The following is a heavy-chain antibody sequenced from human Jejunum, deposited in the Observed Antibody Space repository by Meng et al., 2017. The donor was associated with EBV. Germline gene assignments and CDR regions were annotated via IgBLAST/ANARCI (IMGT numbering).Heavy chain of an antibody. CDR2: IHHSGST. CDR1: RGSFSGYY. D-gene: IGHD3-16*02. Sequence: QVPLKQWGRGLLKPSETLSLTCAVYRGSFSGYYWSWIRQHPGKGLEWIGEIHHSGSTNYNPSLRSRVTISVETSKNQFSLRLTSVTAADTAVYYCARVAFSYTTSSLDSWGQGTLVTVSS. J-gene: IGHJ4*02. CDR3: ARVAFSYTTSSLDS. V-gene: IGHV4-34*02.